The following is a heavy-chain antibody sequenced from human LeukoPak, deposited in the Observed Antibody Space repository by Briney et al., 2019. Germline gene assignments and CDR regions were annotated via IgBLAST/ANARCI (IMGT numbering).Heavy chain of an antibody. CDR3: AKASGGLYYYYGMDV. Sequence: PGGSLRLSCAASGFTFSSYAMSWVRQAPGKGLEWVSAISGSGGSTYYADSVKGRFTISRDNSKNTLYLQMSSLRAEDTAVYYCAKASGGLYYYYGMDVWGQVATVTVSS. CDR1: GFTFSSYA. CDR2: ISGSGGST. D-gene: IGHD2-15*01. J-gene: IGHJ6*01. V-gene: IGHV3-23*01.